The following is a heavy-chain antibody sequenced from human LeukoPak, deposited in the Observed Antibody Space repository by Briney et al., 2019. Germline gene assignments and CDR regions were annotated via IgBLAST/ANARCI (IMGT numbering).Heavy chain of an antibody. CDR1: GFTFSDYY. V-gene: IGHV3-11*04. CDR2: ISSSGSTI. D-gene: IGHD4-11*01. J-gene: IGHJ6*03. Sequence: PGGSLRLSCAASGFTFSDYYMSWIRQAPGKGLEWVSYISSSGSTIYYADSVKGRFTISRDNAKNSLYLQMNSLRAEDTAVYYCAREAAVTIFYYYYYYMDVWGKGTTVTVSS. CDR3: AREAAVTIFYYYYYYMDV.